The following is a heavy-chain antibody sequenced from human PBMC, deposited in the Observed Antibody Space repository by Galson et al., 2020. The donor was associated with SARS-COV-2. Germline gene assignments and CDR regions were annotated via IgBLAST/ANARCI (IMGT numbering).Heavy chain of an antibody. CDR2: IYPSGTT. CDR1: GDSISSGYY. V-gene: IGHV4-38-2*01. Sequence: SETLSLTCAVSGDSISSGYYWGWIRQPPGKGLEWIGSIYPSGTTYYNPSLKSRVTISVDTSKNQLSVKLTSVTAADTAVYYCARYIGGGSCWYHFDYWGQGTLVTVSS. D-gene: IGHD6-19*01. J-gene: IGHJ4*02. CDR3: ARYIGGGSCWYHFDY.